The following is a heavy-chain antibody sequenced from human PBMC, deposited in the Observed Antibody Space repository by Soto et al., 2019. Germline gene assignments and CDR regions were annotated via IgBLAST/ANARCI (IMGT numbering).Heavy chain of an antibody. CDR2: VSYDGGKK. D-gene: IGHD2-15*01. V-gene: IGHV3-30*03. Sequence: GGSLRLSCTASGLNFRNYGIHWVRQAPGKGLEWLAVVSYDGGKKYYADSVKGRFTVSRDNSKNTVYAQMSSLGPEDTAVYYCARDSSAGGSPFDYWGQGSLVTVSS. J-gene: IGHJ4*02. CDR1: GLNFRNYG. CDR3: ARDSSAGGSPFDY.